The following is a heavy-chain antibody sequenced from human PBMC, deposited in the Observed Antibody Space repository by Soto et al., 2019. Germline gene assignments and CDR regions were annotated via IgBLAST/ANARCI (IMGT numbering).Heavy chain of an antibody. CDR2: IIPFFGTA. J-gene: IGHJ6*02. Sequence: QVQLVQSGAEMRKPGSSVRVSCKASGADFTNYAFYWVRQAPGQGLEWMGGIIPFFGTANYPQKFQGRVTITADESTSTAYLELSSLRSDDAAVYFCAPDELGFPSGLSEGQLQQEAHYYVLDVWGQGTPVTVSS. V-gene: IGHV1-69*01. CDR1: GADFTNYA. D-gene: IGHD6-19*01. CDR3: APDELGFPSGLSEGQLQQEAHYYVLDV.